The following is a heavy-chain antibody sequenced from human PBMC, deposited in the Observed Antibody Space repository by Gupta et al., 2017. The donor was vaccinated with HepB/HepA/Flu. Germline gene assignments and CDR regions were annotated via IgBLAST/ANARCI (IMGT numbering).Heavy chain of an antibody. CDR1: GFSISDHY. CDR2: TRDKTKGYTT. V-gene: IGHV3-72*01. J-gene: IGHJ4*02. Sequence: EVQLVESGGGWIQPGGSLRLSCVVSGFSISDHYMDWVRQAPGKGLEWVARTRDKTKGYTTKYAASVEGRFTISRDDSKNSLYLQMNSLKTEDTAVYYCARSIIVGVKTWNFDYWGQGTLVTVSS. D-gene: IGHD1-26*01. CDR3: ARSIIVGVKTWNFDY.